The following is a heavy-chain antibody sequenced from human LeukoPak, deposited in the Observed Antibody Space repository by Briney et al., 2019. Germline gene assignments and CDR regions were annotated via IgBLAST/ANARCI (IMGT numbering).Heavy chain of an antibody. Sequence: PGGSLRLSCAASGFTFSSYSMNWVRRAPGKGLVWVSRINSAGSSTGYADSVKGRFTISRDNAKNTLYLQMNSLRAEDTAVYYCAKDRGTTIAARPVFRGNWFDPWGQGTLVTVSS. D-gene: IGHD6-6*01. J-gene: IGHJ5*02. CDR1: GFTFSSYS. V-gene: IGHV3-74*01. CDR2: INSAGSST. CDR3: AKDRGTTIAARPVFRGNWFDP.